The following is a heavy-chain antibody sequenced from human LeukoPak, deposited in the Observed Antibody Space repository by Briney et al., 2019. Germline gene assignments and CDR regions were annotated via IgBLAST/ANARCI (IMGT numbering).Heavy chain of an antibody. J-gene: IGHJ4*02. D-gene: IGHD5-12*01. CDR2: ISGSGGST. V-gene: IGHV3-23*01. CDR3: AMSYIVAQPVFDY. Sequence: GGSLRLSCAASGFTFSSYAMSGVGQAPGKGLEGVSAISGSGGSTYYADSVKGRFTISRDNSKNTLYLQMNSLRAEDTAVYYCAMSYIVAQPVFDYWGQGTLVTVSS. CDR1: GFTFSSYA.